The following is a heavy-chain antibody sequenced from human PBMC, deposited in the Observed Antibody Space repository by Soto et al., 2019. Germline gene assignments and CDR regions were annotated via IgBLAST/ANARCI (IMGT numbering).Heavy chain of an antibody. Sequence: GGSLRLSCAASGFTFSSYWMHWVRQAPGKGLVWVSRINGDGSSTNYADSVKGRFTISRDNAKNALYLQMNSLRDEDTAVYYCVRRNYYYGLDVWGQGTTVTVSS. J-gene: IGHJ6*02. V-gene: IGHV3-74*01. CDR2: INGDGSST. CDR3: VRRNYYYGLDV. CDR1: GFTFSSYW.